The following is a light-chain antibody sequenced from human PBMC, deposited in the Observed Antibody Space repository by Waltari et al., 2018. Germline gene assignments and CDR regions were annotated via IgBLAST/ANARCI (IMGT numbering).Light chain of an antibody. CDR2: ATS. CDR3: QQYYSLPLT. J-gene: IGKJ3*01. Sequence: DVQMTQSPSSLSASVGDRVTITCQASQDISNYLNWYQQKPGKTPNLLIYATSNLESGVPSRFSGGGSGTLFTFTISSLQPEDIATYYCQQYYSLPLTFGPGTTVDV. V-gene: IGKV1-33*01. CDR1: QDISNY.